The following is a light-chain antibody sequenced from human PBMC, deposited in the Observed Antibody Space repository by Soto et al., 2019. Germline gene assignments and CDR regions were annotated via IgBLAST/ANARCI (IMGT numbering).Light chain of an antibody. J-gene: IGKJ4*01. CDR2: GAS. Sequence: XSASVGDRVTITCRASVGISSYFAWYQQKPGKAPKLLIYGASTLLSGVPSRFSGSGSGTDFTLSISSLQPEDFATYYCQQTHSFPLTFGGGTKVEIK. CDR1: VGISSY. V-gene: IGKV1-12*01. CDR3: QQTHSFPLT.